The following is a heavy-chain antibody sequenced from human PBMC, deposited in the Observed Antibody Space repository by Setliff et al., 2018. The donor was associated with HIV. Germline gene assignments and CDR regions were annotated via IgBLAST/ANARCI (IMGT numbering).Heavy chain of an antibody. J-gene: IGHJ4*02. CDR3: ARVYYDILTGYGYFDD. CDR2: IYFTGSS. Sequence: SETLSLTCTVSGDSIISSRNFWGWIRQPPGKGLEWIGSIYFTGSSDNNPSLKSRVTLSVDTSKHQFSLKLSSVTAADTAVYYCARVYYDILTGYGYFDDWGQGTLVTVSS. D-gene: IGHD3-9*01. V-gene: IGHV4-61*05. CDR1: GDSIISSRNF.